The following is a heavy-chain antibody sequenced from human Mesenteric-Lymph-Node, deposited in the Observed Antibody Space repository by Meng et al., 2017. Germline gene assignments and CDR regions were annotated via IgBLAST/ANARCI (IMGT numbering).Heavy chain of an antibody. CDR1: GFTFSSYW. J-gene: IGHJ3*02. D-gene: IGHD6-19*01. V-gene: IGHV3-21*01. CDR2: ISSSSSYI. CDR3: ARSYSSGWYSAFDI. Sequence: GGSLRLSCAASGFTFSSYWMSWVRQAPGKGLEWVSSISSSSSYIYYADSVKGRFTISRDNAKNSLYLQMNSLRAEDTAVYYCARSYSSGWYSAFDIWGQETMVTVSS.